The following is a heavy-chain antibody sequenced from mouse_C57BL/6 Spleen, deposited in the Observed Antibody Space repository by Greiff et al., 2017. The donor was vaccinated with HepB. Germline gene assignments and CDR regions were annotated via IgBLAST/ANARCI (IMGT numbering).Heavy chain of an antibody. CDR3: AREGGLKAWFAY. CDR1: GYTFTSYW. D-gene: IGHD1-3*01. Sequence: QVQLQQPGTELVKPGASVKLSCKASGYTFTSYWMHWVKQRPGQGLEWIGNINPSNGGTNYNEKFKSKATLTVDKSSSTAYMQLRSLTSEDSAVYYCAREGGLKAWFAYWGQGTLVTVSA. CDR2: INPSNGGT. J-gene: IGHJ3*01. V-gene: IGHV1-53*01.